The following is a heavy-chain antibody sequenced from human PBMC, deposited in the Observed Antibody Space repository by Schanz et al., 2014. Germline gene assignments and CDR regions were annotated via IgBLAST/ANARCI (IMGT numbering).Heavy chain of an antibody. CDR3: VRDKRGFVAVAGRAPFDY. CDR1: GFIFSAYT. D-gene: IGHD6-19*01. V-gene: IGHV3-21*01. CDR2: ISSSSMYI. Sequence: EVQLLESGGGLVKPGESLRLSCAASGFIFSAYTMNWVRQAPGKGLEWVSSISSSSMYIYQADSMRGRFTISRDNAKNSLYLQENNLSTEGTAVYYCVRDKRGFVAVAGRAPFDYWGQGTLVTVSS. J-gene: IGHJ4*02.